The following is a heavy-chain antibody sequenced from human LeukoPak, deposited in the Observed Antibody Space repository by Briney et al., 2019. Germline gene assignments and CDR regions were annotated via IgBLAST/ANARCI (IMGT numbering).Heavy chain of an antibody. CDR3: ARDLSGFDY. CDR1: GYTFTSYD. V-gene: IGHV1-8*03. D-gene: IGHD3-16*02. Sequence: ASVKVSCKASGYTFTSYDINWVRQATGQGLEWMGWMNPNSGNTGYAQKFQGRVTITTDTSTSTAYMGLRSLRSDDTAVYYCARDLSGFDYWGQGTLVTVSS. J-gene: IGHJ4*02. CDR2: MNPNSGNT.